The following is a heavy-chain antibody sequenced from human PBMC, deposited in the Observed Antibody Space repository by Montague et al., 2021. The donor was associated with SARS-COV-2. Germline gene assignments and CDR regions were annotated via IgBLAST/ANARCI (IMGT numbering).Heavy chain of an antibody. CDR3: ARGSTVTSFFYYYYGMDV. CDR2: INHSGST. Sequence: SETLSLTCPVYGGSFSGYYWSWIRQPPGKGLEWIGEINHSGSTNYNPSLKSRVTISVDTSKNQFSLKLSSVTAADTAVYYCARGSTVTSFFYYYYGMDVWGQGTTVTVSS. J-gene: IGHJ6*02. V-gene: IGHV4-34*01. CDR1: GGSFSGYY. D-gene: IGHD4-17*01.